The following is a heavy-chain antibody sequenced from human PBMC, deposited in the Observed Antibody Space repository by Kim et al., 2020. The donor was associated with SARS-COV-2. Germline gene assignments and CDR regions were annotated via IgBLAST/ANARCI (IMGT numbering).Heavy chain of an antibody. J-gene: IGHJ4*02. D-gene: IGHD6-13*01. Sequence: GGSLRLSCAASGFTFSDYWMRWVRHAPGKGLEWVSVLNQDGSDKHYMESVKGRFTVSRDNARNSLFLQMDSLRAEDAAVYYCARGGSYSFEYWGQGTPVT. CDR3: ARGGSYSFEY. V-gene: IGHV3-7*01. CDR2: LNQDGSDK. CDR1: GFTFSDYW.